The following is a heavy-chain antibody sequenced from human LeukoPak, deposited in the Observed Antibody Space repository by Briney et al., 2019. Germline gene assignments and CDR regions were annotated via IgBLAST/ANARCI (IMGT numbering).Heavy chain of an antibody. J-gene: IGHJ4*02. D-gene: IGHD3-22*01. CDR1: GGSISSGGYY. CDR2: IYHSGST. CDR3: AAVTGDYYDSSGYYLAFDY. Sequence: PSETLSLTCTVSGGSISSGGYYWSWIRQHPGKGLEWIGYIYHSGSTYYNPSLKSRVTISVDRSKNQFSLKLSSVTAADTAVYYCAAVTGDYYDSSGYYLAFDYWGQGTLVTVSS. V-gene: IGHV4-30-2*01.